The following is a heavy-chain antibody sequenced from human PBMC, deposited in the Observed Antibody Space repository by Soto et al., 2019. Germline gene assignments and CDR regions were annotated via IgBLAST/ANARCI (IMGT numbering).Heavy chain of an antibody. D-gene: IGHD5-18*01. V-gene: IGHV1-8*01. Sequence: GASVKVSCKASGYTFTSYDINWVRQATGQGLEWMGWMNPNSGNTGYAQKFQGRVTMTRNTSISTAYMELSSLRSEDTAVYYCARGGLESSGYRYGYLTHYYYYYMDVWGKGTTVTVSS. CDR3: ARGGLESSGYRYGYLTHYYYYYMDV. CDR2: MNPNSGNT. J-gene: IGHJ6*03. CDR1: GYTFTSYD.